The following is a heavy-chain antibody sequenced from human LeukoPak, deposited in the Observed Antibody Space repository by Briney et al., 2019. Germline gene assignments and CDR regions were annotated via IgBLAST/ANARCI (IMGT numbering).Heavy chain of an antibody. CDR1: GGSISSSSYY. Sequence: PSETLSLTCTVSGGSISSSSYYWGWIRQPPGKGLEWIGSIYYSGSTYYNPSLKSRVTISVDTSKNQFSLKLSSVTAADTAVYYCARHTYYDILTGYYPRFFDYWGQGTLVTVSS. V-gene: IGHV4-39*01. J-gene: IGHJ4*02. CDR3: ARHTYYDILTGYYPRFFDY. CDR2: IYYSGST. D-gene: IGHD3-9*01.